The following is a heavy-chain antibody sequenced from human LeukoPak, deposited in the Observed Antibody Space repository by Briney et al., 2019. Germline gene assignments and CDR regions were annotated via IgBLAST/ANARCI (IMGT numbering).Heavy chain of an antibody. CDR3: SRDWRNGGFHP. V-gene: IGHV3-11*01. CDR1: GFNFSNFY. J-gene: IGHJ5*02. CDR2: ISGSADRI. D-gene: IGHD2-8*01. Sequence: GGSLRLSCEASGFNFSNFYMAWIRQAPGKGLEWLSYISGSADRIVYADSVKGRFTVSRDNAKNTLFLQMNSLGAEDTAVYYCSRDWRNGGFHPWGQGTLVTVSS.